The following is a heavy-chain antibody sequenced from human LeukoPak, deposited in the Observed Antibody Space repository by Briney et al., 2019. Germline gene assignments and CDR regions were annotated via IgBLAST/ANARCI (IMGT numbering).Heavy chain of an antibody. CDR1: GFTFSSYA. Sequence: GRSLRLSCAASGFTFSSYAMHWVRRAPGKGLEWVAVISYDGSNKCYADSVKGRFTISRDNSKNTLYLQMNSLRAEDTAVYYCARGGEWELLTGLDYWGQGTLVTVSS. D-gene: IGHD1-26*01. J-gene: IGHJ4*02. V-gene: IGHV3-30-3*01. CDR2: ISYDGSNK. CDR3: ARGGEWELLTGLDY.